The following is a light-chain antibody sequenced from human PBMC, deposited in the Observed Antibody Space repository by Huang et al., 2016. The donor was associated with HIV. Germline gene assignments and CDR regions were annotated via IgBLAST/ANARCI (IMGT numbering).Light chain of an antibody. CDR3: QQYGGSPPFT. Sequence: EIVLTQSPGTLSLSPGERATLSCRASQSVSNNYLAWYQQKGGQAPRLLIYGAHSRATGIPDRFNGSGSGTDFTLTIDRLQPEDCAVYYCQQYGGSPPFTFGPGIKVDIK. V-gene: IGKV3-20*01. CDR1: QSVSNNY. CDR2: GAH. J-gene: IGKJ3*01.